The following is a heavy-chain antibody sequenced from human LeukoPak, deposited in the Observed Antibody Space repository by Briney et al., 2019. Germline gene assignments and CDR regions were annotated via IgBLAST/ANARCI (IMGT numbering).Heavy chain of an antibody. J-gene: IGHJ4*02. CDR1: GGSISSGNYY. CDR2: IYNSGST. V-gene: IGHV4-30-4*01. Sequence: SETLSLTCTVSGGSISSGNYYWSWVRQPPGKGLEWIGCIYNSGSTHYNPSLKSRVTISIDTSKNQFSLKLSSMTAADTAVYYCASQITIFGVVASFFDYWGQGTLVTVSS. D-gene: IGHD3-3*01. CDR3: ASQITIFGVVASFFDY.